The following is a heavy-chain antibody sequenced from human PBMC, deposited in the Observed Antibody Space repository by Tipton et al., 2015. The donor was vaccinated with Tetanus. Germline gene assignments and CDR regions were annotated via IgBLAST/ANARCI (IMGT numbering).Heavy chain of an antibody. CDR2: IHYTGST. Sequence: TLSLTCSVSGFSVSSSAFYWGWIRQPPGKGLEWIGSIHYTGSTYLNPSLKSRVTISVDTSRNQFSLNLTSVTAADTAFYYCARQSCSGGSCRFDPWGQGTLVTVSA. D-gene: IGHD2-15*01. J-gene: IGHJ5*02. CDR3: ARQSCSGGSCRFDP. V-gene: IGHV4-39*01. CDR1: GFSVSSSAFY.